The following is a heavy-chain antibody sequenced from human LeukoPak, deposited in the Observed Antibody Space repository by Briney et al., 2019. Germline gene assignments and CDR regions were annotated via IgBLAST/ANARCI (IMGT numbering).Heavy chain of an antibody. CDR2: IKEDGGQK. CDR3: ARCGSESDY. V-gene: IGHV3-7*01. CDR1: GFTFSGYW. D-gene: IGHD1-26*01. J-gene: IGHJ4*02. Sequence: GGSLRLSCAASGFTFSGYWMTWVRQAPGKGLEWVANIKEDGGQKNYVDSVKGRFTISRGNAKDSLYLQMDSLRAEDTAVYYCARCGSESDYWGQGTLVTVSS.